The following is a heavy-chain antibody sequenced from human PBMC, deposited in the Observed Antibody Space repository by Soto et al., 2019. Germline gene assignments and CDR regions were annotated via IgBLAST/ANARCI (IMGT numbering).Heavy chain of an antibody. CDR2: IYYSGST. CDR3: ARDRGPSLYGDPPAGAFDI. CDR1: GGSISSGGYY. Sequence: QVQLQESGPGLVKPSQTLSLTCTVSGGSISSGGYYWSWIRQHPGKGLEWIGYIYYSGSTYYNPSLKSRVTISVDTSKNQFSLKLSSVTAADTAVYYCARDRGPSLYGDPPAGAFDIWGQGTMATVSS. V-gene: IGHV4-31*03. D-gene: IGHD4-17*01. J-gene: IGHJ3*02.